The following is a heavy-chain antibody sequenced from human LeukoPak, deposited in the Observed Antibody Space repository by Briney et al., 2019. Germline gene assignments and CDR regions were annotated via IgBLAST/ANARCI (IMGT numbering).Heavy chain of an antibody. CDR2: IKSKTDGGTA. V-gene: IGHV3-15*01. J-gene: IGHJ6*03. CDR1: GFPFTNAW. Sequence: GGSLRLSCVVSGFPFTNAWMSWVRQAPGKGLEWVGRIKSKTDGGTADYTTPVRGRFTMWRDDARSALYLQMNSLQTEDTAVYYCTPDLMDVWGKGTTVTVSS. CDR3: TPDLMDV.